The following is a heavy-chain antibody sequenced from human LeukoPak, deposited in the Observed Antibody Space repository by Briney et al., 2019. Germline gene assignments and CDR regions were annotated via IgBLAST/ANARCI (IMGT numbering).Heavy chain of an antibody. CDR3: ASQDIAAAGTGAFDI. CDR1: GGSFSGYY. V-gene: IGHV4-34*01. CDR2: IYYSGST. D-gene: IGHD6-13*01. Sequence: SETLSLTCAVYGGSFSGYYWSWIRQPSGKGLEWIGSIYYSGSTYYNPSLKSRVTISVDTSKNQFSLKLSSVTAADTAVYYCASQDIAAAGTGAFDIWGQGTMVTVSS. J-gene: IGHJ3*02.